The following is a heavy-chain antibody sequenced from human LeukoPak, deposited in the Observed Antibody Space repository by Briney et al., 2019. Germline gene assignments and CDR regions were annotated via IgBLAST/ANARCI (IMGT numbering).Heavy chain of an antibody. CDR2: TPYDGNSK. CDR1: GFSFSTYG. J-gene: IGHJ4*02. Sequence: GGSLRLSCGASGFSFSTYGMHWVRQAPGKGLEWVAFTPYDGNSKYYTDSVKGRFTVSKDNLQNTLYLQMNNLGIEDTAVYFCARAEGVDLYFYYWGQGTPVTVSS. D-gene: IGHD3-16*01. V-gene: IGHV3-30*02. CDR3: ARAEGVDLYFYY.